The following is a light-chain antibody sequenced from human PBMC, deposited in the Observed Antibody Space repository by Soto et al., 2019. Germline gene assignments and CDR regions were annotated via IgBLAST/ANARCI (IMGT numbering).Light chain of an antibody. V-gene: IGKV3-15*01. J-gene: IGKJ1*01. Sequence: EIVMTQSPATLSVSPGGGAALSCRASKSVSSNLAWYQQKPGQAPRLLIYGASTRATGIPGRFSGNGSGTEFTLTISSLQSEDFAVYYCQQYNNWPRTFGQGTKVEI. CDR1: KSVSSN. CDR2: GAS. CDR3: QQYNNWPRT.